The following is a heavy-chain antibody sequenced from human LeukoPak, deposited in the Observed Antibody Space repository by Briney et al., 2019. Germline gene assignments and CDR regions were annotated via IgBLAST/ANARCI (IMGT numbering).Heavy chain of an antibody. Sequence: GGSLRLSYAVSGFTFEDFGMHWVRQAPGKGLEWISGISWNSGSIGYADSVKGRFTISRDNAKISLYLQMNSLRAEDTALYYCAKDSGDGYCSSTSCYYFDYWGQGTLVTVSS. CDR1: GFTFEDFG. V-gene: IGHV3-9*01. CDR3: AKDSGDGYCSSTSCYYFDY. CDR2: ISWNSGSI. J-gene: IGHJ4*02. D-gene: IGHD2-2*03.